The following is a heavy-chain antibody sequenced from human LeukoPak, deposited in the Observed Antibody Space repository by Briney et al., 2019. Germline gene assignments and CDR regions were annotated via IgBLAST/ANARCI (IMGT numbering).Heavy chain of an antibody. V-gene: IGHV3-11*01. J-gene: IGHJ6*02. D-gene: IGHD3-9*01. CDR2: ITNGGSTI. Sequence: PGGSLRLSCAASGFTFSDYNMTWVRQAPGKGLEWVSYITNGGSTIHHADSVKGRFTISRDNAKKTLYLQMNSLRAEDTAVYYCARSIGLTGGGVDVWGQGTTVTVSS. CDR1: GFTFSDYN. CDR3: ARSIGLTGGGVDV.